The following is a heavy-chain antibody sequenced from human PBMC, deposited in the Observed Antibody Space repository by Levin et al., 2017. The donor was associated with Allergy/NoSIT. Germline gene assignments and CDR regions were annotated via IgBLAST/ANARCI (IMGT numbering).Heavy chain of an antibody. D-gene: IGHD3-3*01. J-gene: IGHJ4*02. Sequence: EASVKVSCKASGYTFTSYAMHWVRQAPGQRLEWMGWINAGNGNTKYSQKFQGRVTITRDTSASTAYMELSSLRSEDTAVYYCARDLVPGVVRFAFDYWGQGTLVTVSS. V-gene: IGHV1-3*01. CDR3: ARDLVPGVVRFAFDY. CDR1: GYTFTSYA. CDR2: INAGNGNT.